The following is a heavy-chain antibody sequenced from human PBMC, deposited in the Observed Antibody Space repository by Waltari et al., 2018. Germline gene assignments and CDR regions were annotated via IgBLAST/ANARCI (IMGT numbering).Heavy chain of an antibody. J-gene: IGHJ4*02. CDR3: ARDINDYGDYGDGY. D-gene: IGHD4-17*01. V-gene: IGHV3-7*01. CDR2: IKKDGSEK. CDR1: GFTFSSYW. Sequence: EVQLVESGGGLVQPGGSLRLSCAASGFTFSSYWMSWVRQAPGKGLEWVANIKKDGSEKYYVDSVKGRFTISRDNAKNSLYLQMNSLRAEDTAVYYCARDINDYGDYGDGYWGQGTLVTVSS.